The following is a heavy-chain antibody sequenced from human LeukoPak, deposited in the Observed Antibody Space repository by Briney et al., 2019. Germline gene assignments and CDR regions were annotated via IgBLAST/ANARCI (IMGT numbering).Heavy chain of an antibody. V-gene: IGHV3-23*01. D-gene: IGHD1-1*01. J-gene: IGHJ4*02. CDR3: AKATNWNRRLDY. Sequence: GGSLSLSCAASGFTFSSYAMSWVRQPPGKGLEWVSAISGSGGSTYYADSVKGRFTISRDNSKNTLYLQMNSLRAEDTAVYYCAKATNWNRRLDYWGQGTLVTVSS. CDR1: GFTFSSYA. CDR2: ISGSGGST.